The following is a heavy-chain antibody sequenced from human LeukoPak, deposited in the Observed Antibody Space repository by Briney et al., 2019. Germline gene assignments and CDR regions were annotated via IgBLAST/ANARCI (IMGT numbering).Heavy chain of an antibody. CDR2: ISWNSGSI. V-gene: IGHV3-9*01. CDR1: GFTFDDYA. Sequence: GGSLRLSCAASGFTFDDYAMHWVRQAPGKGLEWVSGISWNSGSIGYADSVKGRFTISRDNAKNSLYLQMSSLRVEDTGVYYCATYSTSSGGLAYWGQGTLVTVSS. D-gene: IGHD6-6*01. CDR3: ATYSTSSGGLAY. J-gene: IGHJ4*02.